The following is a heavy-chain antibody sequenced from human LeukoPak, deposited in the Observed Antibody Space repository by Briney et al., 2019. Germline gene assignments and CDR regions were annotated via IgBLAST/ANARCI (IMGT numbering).Heavy chain of an antibody. J-gene: IGHJ4*02. CDR1: GFTFSDYY. D-gene: IGHD4-17*01. Sequence: GGSLRLSCAASGFTFSDYYMSWIRQAPGKGLEWVSYISRSSSDTNYADSVKGRFTISRDNAKNSLYLQMNSLRAEDRAVYYCARGLTTVTSLASYWGQGTLVTVSS. V-gene: IGHV3-11*05. CDR3: ARGLTTVTSLASY. CDR2: ISRSSSDT.